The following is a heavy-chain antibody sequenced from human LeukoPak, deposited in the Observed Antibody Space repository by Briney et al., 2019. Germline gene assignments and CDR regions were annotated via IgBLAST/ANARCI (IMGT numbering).Heavy chain of an antibody. CDR3: ARDGSQYGSGSENAFDI. CDR1: VYTFTSYG. V-gene: IGHV1-18*01. J-gene: IGHJ3*02. CDR2: ISAYNGNT. Sequence: ASVKVSCKASVYTFTSYGISWVRQARGQGLEWMGWISAYNGNTNYAQKLQGRVTMTTDTSTSTAYMELRSLRSDDTAVYYCARDGSQYGSGSENAFDIWGQGTMVTVSS. D-gene: IGHD3-10*01.